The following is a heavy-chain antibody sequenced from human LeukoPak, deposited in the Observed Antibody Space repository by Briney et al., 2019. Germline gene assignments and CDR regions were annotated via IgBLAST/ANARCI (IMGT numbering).Heavy chain of an antibody. J-gene: IGHJ3*02. CDR2: ISWNSGSI. CDR1: GFTFDDYA. Sequence: PGGSLRLSCAASGFTFDDYAMHWVRQAPGKGLEWVSGISWNSGSIGYADSVKGRFTISRDNAKNSLYLQMNSLRAEDMALYYCAKAVVFHDAFDIWGQGTMVTVSS. D-gene: IGHD2-15*01. V-gene: IGHV3-9*03. CDR3: AKAVVFHDAFDI.